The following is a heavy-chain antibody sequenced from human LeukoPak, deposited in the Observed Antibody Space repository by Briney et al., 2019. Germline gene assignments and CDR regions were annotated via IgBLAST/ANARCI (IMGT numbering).Heavy chain of an antibody. CDR1: GGTFSSYA. D-gene: IGHD1-1*01. J-gene: IGHJ4*02. CDR3: ARGPPNWEYDY. CDR2: IIPIFGTA. Sequence: ASVKVSCKASGGTFSSYAISWVRQAPGQGLEWMGGIIPIFGTANYAQKFQGRVTITADESTSTAYMELSSLRSDDTAVYYCARGPPNWEYDYWGPGTLVTVSS. V-gene: IGHV1-69*13.